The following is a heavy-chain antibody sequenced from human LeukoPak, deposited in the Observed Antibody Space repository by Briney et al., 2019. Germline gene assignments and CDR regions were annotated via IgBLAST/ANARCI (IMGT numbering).Heavy chain of an antibody. D-gene: IGHD1-7*01. CDR2: IYYSGST. CDR1: GGSISSSSYY. V-gene: IGHV4-39*07. J-gene: IGHJ4*02. CDR3: ARGWETGTYYFDY. Sequence: PSETLSLTCTVSGGSISSSSYYWGWIRQPPGKGLEWIGSIYYSGSTYYNPSLKSRVTISVDTSKNQFSLKLSSVTAADTAVYYCARGWETGTYYFDYWGQGTLVTVSS.